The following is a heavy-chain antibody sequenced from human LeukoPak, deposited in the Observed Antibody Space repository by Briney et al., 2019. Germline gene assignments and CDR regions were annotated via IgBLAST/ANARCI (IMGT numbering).Heavy chain of an antibody. CDR1: GYTFTGYY. Sequence: ASVKVSCKASGYTFTGYYMHWVRQAPGQGLEWMGWINPNSGGTNYAQKFQGRVTMTRDTSISTAYMELSRLRSDDTAVYYCAREGCSSSRCQDLSGWFHPWGQGTLVTGSS. D-gene: IGHD2-2*01. J-gene: IGHJ5*02. V-gene: IGHV1-2*02. CDR3: AREGCSSSRCQDLSGWFHP. CDR2: INPNSGGT.